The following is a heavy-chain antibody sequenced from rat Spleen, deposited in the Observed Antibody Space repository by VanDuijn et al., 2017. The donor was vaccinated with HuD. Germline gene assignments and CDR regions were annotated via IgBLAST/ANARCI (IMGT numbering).Heavy chain of an antibody. V-gene: IGHV5-31*01. Sequence: EVQLVESGGGLVQPGRSLKLSCAASGFTFDNYWMSWIRQAPGKGLEWVASITNTGGSIYYLDSVKGRFTVSRDNAQNTLYLQMDSLRSEDTATYYCAKVLGGNFDYWGQGVMVTVSS. CDR3: AKVLGGNFDY. CDR2: ITNTGGSI. D-gene: IGHD1-5*01. J-gene: IGHJ2*01. CDR1: GFTFDNYW.